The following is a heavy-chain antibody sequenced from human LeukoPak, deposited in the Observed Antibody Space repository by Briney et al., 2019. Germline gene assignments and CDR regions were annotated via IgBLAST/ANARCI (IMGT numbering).Heavy chain of an antibody. D-gene: IGHD2-2*01. CDR3: ARGLLVVVPSPIEDYYYYGMDV. CDR1: GGSISSGGYS. J-gene: IGHJ6*02. V-gene: IGHV4-30-2*01. Sequence: SQTLSLTCAVSGGSISSGGYSWSWIRQPPGKGLEWIGYIYHSGSTYYNPSLKSRVTISVDRSKNQFSLKLSSVTAADTAVYYCARGLLVVVPSPIEDYYYYGMDVWGQGTTVTVSS. CDR2: IYHSGST.